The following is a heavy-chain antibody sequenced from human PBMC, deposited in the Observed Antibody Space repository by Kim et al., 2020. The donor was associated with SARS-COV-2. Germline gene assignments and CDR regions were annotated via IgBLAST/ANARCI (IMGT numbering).Heavy chain of an antibody. CDR2: IWYDGSNK. V-gene: IGHV3-33*01. CDR3: ARDRGAVAGMCDY. Sequence: GGSLRLSCAASGFTFSSYGMHWVRQAPGKGLEWVAVIWYDGSNKYYADSVKGRFTISRDNSKNTLYLQMNSLRAEDTAVYYCARDRGAVAGMCDYWGQGTLVTVSS. CDR1: GFTFSSYG. D-gene: IGHD6-19*01. J-gene: IGHJ4*02.